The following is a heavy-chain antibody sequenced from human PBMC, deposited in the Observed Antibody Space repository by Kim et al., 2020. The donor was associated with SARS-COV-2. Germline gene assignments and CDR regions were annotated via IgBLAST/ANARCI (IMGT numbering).Heavy chain of an antibody. CDR3: ARGRLGYCSGGSCTTIDY. J-gene: IGHJ4*02. CDR2: INSDGSST. D-gene: IGHD2-15*01. V-gene: IGHV3-74*01. CDR1: GFTFSSYW. Sequence: EGSLRLSCAASGFTFSSYWMHWVRQAPGKGLVWVSRINSDGSSTSYADSVKGRFTISRDNAKNTLYLQMNSLRAEDTAVYYCARGRLGYCSGGSCTTIDYWGQGTLVTVSS.